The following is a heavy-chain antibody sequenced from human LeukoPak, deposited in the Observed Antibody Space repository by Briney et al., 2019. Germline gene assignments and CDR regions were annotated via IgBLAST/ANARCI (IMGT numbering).Heavy chain of an antibody. CDR1: GFTDSSNY. CDR3: ARAPIFNGYDY. V-gene: IGHV3-66*01. Sequence: GGSLRLSCAASGFTDSSNYMSWVRQAPGKGLEWVSVIYSGGSTYYADSVKGRFTISRDNSKNTLYLQMNSLRAEDTAVYYCARAPIFNGYDYWGQGTLVTVSS. J-gene: IGHJ4*02. CDR2: IYSGGST. D-gene: IGHD3-9*01.